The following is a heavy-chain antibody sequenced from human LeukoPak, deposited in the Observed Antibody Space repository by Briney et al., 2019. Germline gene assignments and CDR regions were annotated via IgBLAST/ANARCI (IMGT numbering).Heavy chain of an antibody. CDR1: GFTFSSYE. D-gene: IGHD5-12*01. CDR3: AREYSGYDYSFDY. CDR2: ISSSGSTI. J-gene: IGHJ4*02. Sequence: GGSLRLSCAASGFTFSSYEMNWVRQAPGKGLEWVSYISSSGSTIYYADSVKGRFTISRDNAKNSLYLQMNSLRAEDTAVYYCAREYSGYDYSFDYWGQGTLVTVPS. V-gene: IGHV3-48*03.